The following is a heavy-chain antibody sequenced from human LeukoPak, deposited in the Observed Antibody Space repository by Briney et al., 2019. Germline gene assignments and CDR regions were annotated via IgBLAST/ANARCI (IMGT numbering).Heavy chain of an antibody. D-gene: IGHD3-22*01. V-gene: IGHV1-69*04. CDR1: GGTFSSYA. Sequence: GASVKVSCKASGGTFSSYAISWVRQAPGQGLEWMGRIIPILGIANYAQKFQGRVTITADKSTSTAYMELSSLRSEDTAVYYCARGRSSGYYYFDYWGQGTLVTVSS. J-gene: IGHJ4*02. CDR3: ARGRSSGYYYFDY. CDR2: IIPILGIA.